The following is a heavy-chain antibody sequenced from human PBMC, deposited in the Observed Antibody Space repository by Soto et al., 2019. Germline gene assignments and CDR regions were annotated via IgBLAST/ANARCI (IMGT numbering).Heavy chain of an antibody. J-gene: IGHJ4*02. CDR3: ARDHGWIAVAGAFDY. V-gene: IGHV3-30-3*01. D-gene: IGHD6-19*01. CDR2: ISYDGSNK. CDR1: GFTFSSYA. Sequence: QVQLVESGGGVVQPGRSLRLSCAASGFTFSSYAMHWVRQAPGKGLEWVAVISYDGSNKYYADSVKGRFTISRDNSKNTRYLQMNSLRAEDTAVYYCARDHGWIAVAGAFDYWGQGTLVTVSS.